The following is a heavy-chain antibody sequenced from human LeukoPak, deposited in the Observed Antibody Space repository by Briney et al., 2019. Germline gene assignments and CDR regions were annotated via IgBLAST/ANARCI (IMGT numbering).Heavy chain of an antibody. CDR3: ARVDCSGGSCYSDY. D-gene: IGHD2-15*01. CDR2: ISSSSSYI. V-gene: IGHV3-21*04. J-gene: IGHJ4*02. CDR1: GITLSSYS. Sequence: GGSLRLSCAASGITLSSYSMNWVRQAPGKGLEWVTSISSSSSYIYYADSVKGRFTISRDNAKNSLYLQMNSLRAEDTAVYYCARVDCSGGSCYSDYWGQGTLVTVSS.